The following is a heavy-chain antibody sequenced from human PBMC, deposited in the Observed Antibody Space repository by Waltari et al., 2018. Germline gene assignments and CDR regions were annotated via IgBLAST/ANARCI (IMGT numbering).Heavy chain of an antibody. CDR3: ARDSLAVAGTFYFDY. D-gene: IGHD6-19*01. Sequence: QVQLQESGPGLVKPSQTLSLTRTVSGGSISRGSYYWSWIRQPAGKGLEWIGYIYTSGSTNYNPSLKSRVTISVDTSKNQFSLKLSSVTAADTAVYYCARDSLAVAGTFYFDYWGQGTLVTVSS. CDR1: GGSISRGSYY. J-gene: IGHJ4*02. CDR2: IYTSGST. V-gene: IGHV4-61*09.